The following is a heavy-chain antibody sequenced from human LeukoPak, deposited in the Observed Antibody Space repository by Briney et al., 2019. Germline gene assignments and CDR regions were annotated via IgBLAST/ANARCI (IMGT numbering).Heavy chain of an antibody. D-gene: IGHD5-12*01. CDR2: MSPDSGYT. Sequence: GASVKVSCKASGYTFTSYDITWVRQATGPGLEWMGWMSPDSGYTGYAQRFQGRVSLTRNTSVSTAFMELSSLRSEDTAMYYCEIYTGYDSFWGQGTLVTVSS. CDR1: GYTFTSYD. J-gene: IGHJ4*02. CDR3: EIYTGYDSF. V-gene: IGHV1-8*01.